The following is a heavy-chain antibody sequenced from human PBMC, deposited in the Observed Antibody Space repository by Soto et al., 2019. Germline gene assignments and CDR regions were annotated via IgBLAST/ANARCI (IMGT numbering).Heavy chain of an antibody. CDR1: GFTFSTYS. CDR3: ARDNGIAGSFDP. CDR2: ITSSSTTI. J-gene: IGHJ5*02. D-gene: IGHD6-13*01. V-gene: IGHV3-48*02. Sequence: PGGSLRLSCAASGFTFSTYSMNWVRQAPGKGLEWISYITSSSTTIFYADSVKGRFTISRDNAKNSLYLQMNSLRDEDTSVYYCARDNGIAGSFDPRGQGTLVTVSS.